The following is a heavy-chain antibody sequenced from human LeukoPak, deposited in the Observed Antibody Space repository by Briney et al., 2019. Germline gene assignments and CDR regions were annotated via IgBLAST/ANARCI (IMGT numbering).Heavy chain of an antibody. J-gene: IGHJ6*03. CDR3: ARARYETRIWPKSRYDYYHYMDV. CDR1: GYTYTYYD. CDR2: MNTNSGKT. V-gene: IGHV1-8*01. Sequence: GASVKVSCKASGYTYTYYDINWVRQATGQGREWMGWMNTNSGKTGYAQNFQGRVTITRDTSASTAYMEVSRLRSEDMAVYYCARARYETRIWPKSRYDYYHYMDVWGKGTTVTVSS. D-gene: IGHD3-3*01.